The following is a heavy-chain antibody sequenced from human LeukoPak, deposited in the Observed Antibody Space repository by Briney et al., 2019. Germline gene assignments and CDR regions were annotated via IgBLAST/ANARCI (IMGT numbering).Heavy chain of an antibody. CDR2: INPNSGGT. Sequence: ASVKVSCKASGYTFTGYYMHWVRQAPGQGLEWMGWINPNSGGTNYAQKFQGRVTMTRDTSISTAYMELSRLRSDDTAVYYCARADSSGYLGDPWGQGTLVTVSS. D-gene: IGHD3-22*01. V-gene: IGHV1-2*02. CDR1: GYTFTGYY. CDR3: ARADSSGYLGDP. J-gene: IGHJ5*02.